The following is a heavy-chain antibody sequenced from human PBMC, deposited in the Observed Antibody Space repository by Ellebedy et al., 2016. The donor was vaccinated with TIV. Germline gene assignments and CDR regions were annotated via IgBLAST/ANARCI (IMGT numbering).Heavy chain of an antibody. CDR3: ARDGSEWSRDH. J-gene: IGHJ4*02. CDR1: GFTFSIAG. CDR2: IDFSGTGT. D-gene: IGHD3-3*01. V-gene: IGHV3-21*06. Sequence: GESLKISXGASGFTFSIAGMTWVRQAPGKGLERVATIDFSGTGTYYADSVKGRFIISRDNTKNLVFLQMNSLGVEDTAVYYCARDGSEWSRDHWGQGTLVTVSS.